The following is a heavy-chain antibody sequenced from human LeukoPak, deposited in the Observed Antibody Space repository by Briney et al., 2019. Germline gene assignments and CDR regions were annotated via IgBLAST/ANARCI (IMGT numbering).Heavy chain of an antibody. Sequence: PGGSLRLSCVASGFTFSSYTMNWVRQAPGKGLEWVSSISGSSSYICYADSVKGRFTISRANAENSLYLQMNSLRAGDSAVYYCAREEGCTYGYYFDSWGQGTLVTVSP. J-gene: IGHJ4*02. D-gene: IGHD5-18*01. CDR2: ISGSSSYI. CDR1: GFTFSSYT. CDR3: AREEGCTYGYYFDS. V-gene: IGHV3-21*01.